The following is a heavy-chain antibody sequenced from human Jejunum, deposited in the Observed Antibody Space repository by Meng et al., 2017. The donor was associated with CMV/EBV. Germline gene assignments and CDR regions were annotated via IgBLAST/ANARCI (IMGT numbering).Heavy chain of an antibody. CDR1: GFTFNSYT. J-gene: IGHJ4*02. CDR3: ARGGDYGSGSLDY. D-gene: IGHD3-10*01. V-gene: IGHV3-23*01. CDR2: ISGSGGTT. Sequence: ASGFTFNSYTMSWVRLAPGKGLEWDSVISGSGGTTSYADSVNGRFTISRDNSKNTLSLQMHSLRAEDTAVDYCARGGDYGSGSLDYWGQGTLVTVSS.